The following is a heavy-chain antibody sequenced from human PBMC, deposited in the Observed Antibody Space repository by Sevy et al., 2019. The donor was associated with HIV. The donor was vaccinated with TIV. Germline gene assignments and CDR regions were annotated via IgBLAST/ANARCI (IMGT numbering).Heavy chain of an antibody. D-gene: IGHD3-10*01. J-gene: IGHJ4*02. CDR2: IWYDGSSK. Sequence: GVSLRLSCAASGFTFSSYGMHWVRQAPGKGLEWVALIWYDGSSKYYADSVKGRFTISRDNSKNTLYLQMNSLRAEDTAVYYCASGAYYYASRTENFDYWGQGTLVTVSS. CDR3: ASGAYYYASRTENFDY. V-gene: IGHV3-33*01. CDR1: GFTFSSYG.